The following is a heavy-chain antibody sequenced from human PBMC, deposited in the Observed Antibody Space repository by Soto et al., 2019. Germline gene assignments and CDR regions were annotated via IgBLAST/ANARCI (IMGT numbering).Heavy chain of an antibody. V-gene: IGHV3-33*01. CDR2: IWYDGSNK. CDR3: ARDPNYGDYVGFDY. J-gene: IGHJ4*02. CDR1: GFTFSSYG. Sequence: GGSLRLSCAASGFTFSSYGMHWVRQAPGKGLEWVAVIWYDGSNKYYADSVKGRFTISRDNSKNTLYLQMNSLRAEDTAVYYCARDPNYGDYVGFDYWGQGTLVTVSS. D-gene: IGHD4-17*01.